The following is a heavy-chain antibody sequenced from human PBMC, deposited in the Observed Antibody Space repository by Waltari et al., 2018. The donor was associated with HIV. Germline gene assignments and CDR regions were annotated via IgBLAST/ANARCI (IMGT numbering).Heavy chain of an antibody. D-gene: IGHD1-20*01. CDR1: GFTFSTSW. V-gene: IGHV3-7*01. CDR2: IKDDGSEK. CDR3: AKGINWCVDY. Sequence: EVQLVESGGGLVQPGGSLRLSCAASGFTFSTSWMNWVRQAPGKGLDWVANIKDDGSEKHYVGSVKGRFTISRDNGKNSLSLQMNSLRDEDTAVYYCAKGINWCVDYWGQGTLVTVSS. J-gene: IGHJ4*02.